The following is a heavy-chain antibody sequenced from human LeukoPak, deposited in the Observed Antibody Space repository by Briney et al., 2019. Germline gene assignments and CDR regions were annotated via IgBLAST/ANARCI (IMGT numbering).Heavy chain of an antibody. V-gene: IGHV3-21*01. CDR1: GFTFSSYN. D-gene: IGHD1-26*01. CDR3: ARDPYSGSYVDYYYYYYMDV. J-gene: IGHJ6*03. Sequence: GGSLRLSCAASGFTFSSYNMNWVRQAPGKGLEWVSSITSSSSYIYYADSVRGRFTISRDNAKNSLYLQINSLRAEDTAVYYCARDPYSGSYVDYYYYYYMDVWGKGTTVTISS. CDR2: ITSSSSYI.